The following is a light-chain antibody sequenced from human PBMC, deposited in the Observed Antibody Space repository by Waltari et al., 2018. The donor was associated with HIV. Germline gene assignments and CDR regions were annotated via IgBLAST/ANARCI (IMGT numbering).Light chain of an antibody. J-gene: IGKJ2*01. CDR2: GVS. V-gene: IGKV3-20*01. Sequence: EVVLTQSPGTLSLSPGERATLSCRASQSVSSSYLAWYQQKPGQAPRLLIYGVSSRATGIPDRFSGSGSWTDFTLTISSLQAEDVAVYYCQQYYSTPHTFGQGTKLEIK. CDR3: QQYYSTPHT. CDR1: QSVSSSY.